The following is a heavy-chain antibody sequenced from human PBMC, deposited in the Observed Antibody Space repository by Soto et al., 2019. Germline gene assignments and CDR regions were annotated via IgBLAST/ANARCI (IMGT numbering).Heavy chain of an antibody. CDR1: GGTFSSYA. V-gene: IGHV1-69*13. CDR2: IIPIFGTA. D-gene: IGHD3-22*01. J-gene: IGHJ4*02. CDR3: ARTSHYYYDSSGHFR. Sequence: GASVKVSCKASGGTFSSYAISWVRQAPGQGLEWMGGIIPIFGTANYAQKFQGRVTITADESTSTAYMELSSLRSEDTAVYYCARTSHYYYDSSGHFRWGQGTLVTVSS.